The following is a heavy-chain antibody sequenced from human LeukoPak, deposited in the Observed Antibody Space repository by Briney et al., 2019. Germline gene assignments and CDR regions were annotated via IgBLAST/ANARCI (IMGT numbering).Heavy chain of an antibody. CDR1: GFTFSSYG. CDR2: ISGSGGST. V-gene: IGHV3-23*01. J-gene: IGHJ4*02. D-gene: IGHD3-22*01. CDR3: AKAPYDSSGYYEFDY. Sequence: GGTLRLSCAASGFTFSSYGMSWVRQAPGKGLEWVSAISGSGGSTYYADSVKGRFTISRDNSKNTLYLQMNSLRAEDTAVYYCAKAPYDSSGYYEFDYWGQGTLVTVSS.